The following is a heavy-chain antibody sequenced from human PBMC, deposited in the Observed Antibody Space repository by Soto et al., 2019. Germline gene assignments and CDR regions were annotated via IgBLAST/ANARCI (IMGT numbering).Heavy chain of an antibody. CDR1: GFTFSSYG. CDR2: ISYDGSNK. D-gene: IGHD6-6*01. J-gene: IGHJ4*02. Sequence: GGSLRLSCAASGFTFSSYGMHWVRQAPGKGLEWVAVISYDGSNKYYADSVKGRFTISRDNSKNTLYLQMNSLRAEDTAVYYCAKDKSGEEQLERTFDYWGQGTLVTVSS. V-gene: IGHV3-30*18. CDR3: AKDKSGEEQLERTFDY.